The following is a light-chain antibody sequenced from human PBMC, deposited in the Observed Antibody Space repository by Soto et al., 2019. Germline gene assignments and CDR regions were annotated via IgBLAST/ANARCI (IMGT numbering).Light chain of an antibody. CDR3: QQYSDWPPT. CDR1: ESLSSN. CDR2: GAS. Sequence: EVVMTQSPATLSVSPGGRATLSCRASESLSSNLAWYQQKPGQAPRLLIYGASTRGTGIPARFSGSGSGTEFTLTISSLQYEDFEVYYCQQYSDWPPTFGRGTKVDIK. J-gene: IGKJ1*01. V-gene: IGKV3-15*01.